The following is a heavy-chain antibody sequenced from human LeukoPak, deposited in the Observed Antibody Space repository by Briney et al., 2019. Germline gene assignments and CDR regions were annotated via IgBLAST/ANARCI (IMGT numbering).Heavy chain of an antibody. CDR2: TNANSGGT. CDR3: ARDRGSGSYYSHYYYYYYMDV. V-gene: IGHV1-2*02. D-gene: IGHD3-10*01. Sequence: ASVKVSCKASGHTFTGYYMHWVRQAPGQGLEWMGWTNANSGGTNYAQKFQGRVTMTRDTSISTAYMELSRLRSDDTAVYYCARDRGSGSYYSHYYYYYYMDVWGKGTTVTISS. CDR1: GHTFTGYY. J-gene: IGHJ6*03.